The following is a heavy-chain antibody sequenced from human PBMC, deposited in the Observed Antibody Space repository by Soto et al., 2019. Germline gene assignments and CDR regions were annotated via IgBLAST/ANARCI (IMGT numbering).Heavy chain of an antibody. CDR3: ASGGRYSSSWYINYYYGMDV. Sequence: PSETLSLTCTVSGGSISSSSYYWGWIRQPPGKGLEWIGSIYYSGSTYYNPSLKSRVTISVDTSKNQFSLKLSSVTAADTAVYYCASGGRYSSSWYINYYYGMDVWGQGTTVTVSS. D-gene: IGHD6-13*01. CDR1: GGSISSSSYY. CDR2: IYYSGST. V-gene: IGHV4-39*01. J-gene: IGHJ6*02.